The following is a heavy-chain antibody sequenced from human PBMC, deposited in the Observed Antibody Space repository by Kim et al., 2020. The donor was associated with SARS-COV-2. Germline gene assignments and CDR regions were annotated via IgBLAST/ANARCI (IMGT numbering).Heavy chain of an antibody. J-gene: IGHJ4*02. V-gene: IGHV1-46*01. Sequence: CQGRVTMTRDTSTSTVYMELSSLRSEDTAVYYCARGYDSSGYYPYYFDYWGQGTLVTVSS. CDR3: ARGYDSSGYYPYYFDY. D-gene: IGHD3-22*01.